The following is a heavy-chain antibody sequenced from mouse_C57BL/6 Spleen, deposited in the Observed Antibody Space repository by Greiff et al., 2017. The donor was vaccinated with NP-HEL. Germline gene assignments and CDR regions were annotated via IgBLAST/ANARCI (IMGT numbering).Heavy chain of an antibody. CDR1: GYTFTSYW. Sequence: QVQLKQPGAELVMPGASVKLSCKASGYTFTSYWMHWVKQRPGQGLEWIGEIDPSDSYTNYNQKFKGKSTLTVDKSSSTAYMQLSSLTSEDSAVYYCARSITTVVATCRYFDVWGTGTTVTVSS. CDR2: IDPSDSYT. V-gene: IGHV1-69*01. D-gene: IGHD1-1*01. J-gene: IGHJ1*03. CDR3: ARSITTVVATCRYFDV.